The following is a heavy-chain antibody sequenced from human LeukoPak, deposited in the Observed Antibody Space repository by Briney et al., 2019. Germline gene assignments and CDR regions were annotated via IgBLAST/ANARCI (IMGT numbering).Heavy chain of an antibody. V-gene: IGHV3-23*01. CDR2: ISGSGGST. D-gene: IGHD1-1*01. CDR1: GFTFSSYA. Sequence: AGGSLRLSCAASGFTFSSYAMSWVRQAPGKGLEWVSAISGSGGSTYYADSVKGRFTISRDNSKNTLYLQMNSLRAEDTAVYYCAKDTQRRPDYYFDYWGQGTLVTVSS. CDR3: AKDTQRRPDYYFDY. J-gene: IGHJ4*02.